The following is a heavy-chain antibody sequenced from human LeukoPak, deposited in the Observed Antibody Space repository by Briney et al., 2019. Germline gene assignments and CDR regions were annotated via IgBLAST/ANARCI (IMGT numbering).Heavy chain of an antibody. V-gene: IGHV1-2*02. Sequence: ASVKVSCKASGYTFTGYYMHWVRQAPGQGLEWMGWINPNSGGTNYAQKFRGRVTMTRDTSISTAYMELSRLRSDDTAAYYCARVTHDYGDSVDYWGQGTLVTVSS. CDR3: ARVTHDYGDSVDY. D-gene: IGHD4-17*01. CDR1: GYTFTGYY. J-gene: IGHJ4*02. CDR2: INPNSGGT.